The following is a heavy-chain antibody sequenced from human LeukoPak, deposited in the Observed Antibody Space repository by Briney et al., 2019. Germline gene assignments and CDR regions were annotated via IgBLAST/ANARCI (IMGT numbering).Heavy chain of an antibody. CDR2: INPNSGGT. D-gene: IGHD5-12*01. CDR1: GYTFTGYY. V-gene: IGHV1-2*02. J-gene: IGHJ6*03. CDR3: ARGIMATNWIYYYYNYMDV. Sequence: GASVTVSCKASGYTFTGYYMHWVRQAPGQGLEWMGWINPNSGGTNSAQKFQGRVTMTRDTSISTAYMVLSRLRSDDTAVYYCARGIMATNWIYYYYNYMDVWGKGTTVTVSS.